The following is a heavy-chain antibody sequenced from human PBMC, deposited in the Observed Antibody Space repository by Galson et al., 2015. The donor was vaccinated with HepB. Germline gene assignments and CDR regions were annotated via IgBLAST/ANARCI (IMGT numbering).Heavy chain of an antibody. J-gene: IGHJ3*02. CDR3: ARHPSQAFDI. V-gene: IGHV5-51*01. Sequence: QSGAEVKKPGESLKISCKGSGYSLTSYWIGWVRQMPGKGLEWMGIVYLGDSDVRYSPSFQGHVTTSVDKSINTAYVQWSSLMASDTAMYFCARHPSQAFDIWGQGTMVTVSS. CDR1: GYSLTSYW. CDR2: VYLGDSDV.